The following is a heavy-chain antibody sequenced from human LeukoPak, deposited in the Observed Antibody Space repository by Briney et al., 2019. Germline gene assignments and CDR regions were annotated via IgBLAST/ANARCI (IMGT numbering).Heavy chain of an antibody. V-gene: IGHV5-51*01. CDR1: GYSFTTYW. CDR2: IYPGDSDT. Sequence: GESLKISCKGSGYSFTTYWIGWVRQMPGRGLEWMGIIYPGDSDTRYSPPFQGQVTISADKSVTTAYLQWSSLKASDTAMYYCALGAVRGLHAFDIWGQGTMVTVSP. D-gene: IGHD3-10*01. CDR3: ALGAVRGLHAFDI. J-gene: IGHJ3*02.